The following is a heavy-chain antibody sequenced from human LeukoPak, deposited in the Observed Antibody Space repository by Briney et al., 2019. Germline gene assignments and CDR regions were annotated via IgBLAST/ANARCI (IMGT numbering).Heavy chain of an antibody. D-gene: IGHD1/OR15-1a*01. CDR1: GGSISDYY. J-gene: IGHJ5*02. CDR2: VYTTGST. Sequence: SETLSLTCTVSGGSISDYYWSWIRQPAGKGLEWIGRVYTTGSTNYNPSLKSRVTMSVDTSKNQFSLRLTSVTAADTAVYYCAKVYSWNNVFDPWGQGTLVTVSS. V-gene: IGHV4-4*07. CDR3: AKVYSWNNVFDP.